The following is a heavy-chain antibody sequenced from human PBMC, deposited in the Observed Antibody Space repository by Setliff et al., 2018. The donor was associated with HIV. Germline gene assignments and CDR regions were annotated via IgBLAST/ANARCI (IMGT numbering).Heavy chain of an antibody. Sequence: GASVKVSCKAYGGTFSNIDYMHWVRQAPGQGLEWMAMVSPFDDGTNYAQKFQGRVTFTVDRSTSTAYMELSSLRSEDTAVYYCARVNSDAFDVWGQGTKVTVSS. CDR2: VSPFDDGT. CDR1: GGTFSNIDY. CDR3: ARVNSDAFDV. V-gene: IGHV1-46*02. J-gene: IGHJ3*01.